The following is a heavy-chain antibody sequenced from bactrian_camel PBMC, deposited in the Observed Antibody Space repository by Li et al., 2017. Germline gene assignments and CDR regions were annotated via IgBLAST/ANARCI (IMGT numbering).Heavy chain of an antibody. CDR3: AAVQAFGGSRYRGCSSPLRY. J-gene: IGHJ4*01. Sequence: VQLVESGGGLVQAGGSLRLSCAVTGLTFSRSDMRWVRQLPGKGLEWISRIDHGTGATYYTDSVKGRFTNSLDSAKITMYLQMNSLKPEDTGVYYCAAVQAFGGSRYRGCSSPLRYWGQGTQVTVSS. CDR1: GLTFSRSD. CDR2: IDHGTGAT. D-gene: IGHD2*01. V-gene: IGHV3S40*01.